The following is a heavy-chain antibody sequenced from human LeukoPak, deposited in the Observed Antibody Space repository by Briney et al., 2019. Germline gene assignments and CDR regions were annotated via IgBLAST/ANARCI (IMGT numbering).Heavy chain of an antibody. CDR1: GGSFRSSA. D-gene: IGHD5-12*01. J-gene: IGHJ4*02. V-gene: IGHV1-69*01. CDR3: ATTGSSAYDGVTFAY. Sequence: SVKVSCKASGGSFRSSAISWVRQAPGQGLEWMGGIIPMFGAPNYAQKLQGRVTLSADESTSTAYMELSRLRSEDTAVYYCATTGSSAYDGVTFAYWGQGTLVTVSS. CDR2: IIPMFGAP.